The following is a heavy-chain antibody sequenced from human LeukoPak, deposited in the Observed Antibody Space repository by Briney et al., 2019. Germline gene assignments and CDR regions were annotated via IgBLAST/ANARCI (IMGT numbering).Heavy chain of an antibody. V-gene: IGHV3-7*01. D-gene: IGHD4-17*01. J-gene: IGHJ4*02. CDR2: INEDGGEE. Sequence: GGSLRLSCVGSGFIFSAYWMAWVRQAPGKGPEWVANINEDGGEERYVDSVRGRFTISRDNAKNTLYLQMNSLRAEDTAVYFCARVAYGDYGVFDYWGQGTLVTVSS. CDR3: ARVAYGDYGVFDY. CDR1: GFIFSAYW.